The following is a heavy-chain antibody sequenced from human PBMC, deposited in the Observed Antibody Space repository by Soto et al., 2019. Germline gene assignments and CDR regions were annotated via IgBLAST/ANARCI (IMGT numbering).Heavy chain of an antibody. CDR3: ARGPY. CDR1: GFTFSQSW. Sequence: GGSLRLSCADSGFTFSQSWMSWVRQAPGKGLERVASIKEDGSERYYVDSVRGRFTISRDNAKNSLYLQMNSLRAEDTAVYYCARGPYWGQGTLVTVSS. J-gene: IGHJ4*02. CDR2: IKEDGSER. V-gene: IGHV3-7*01.